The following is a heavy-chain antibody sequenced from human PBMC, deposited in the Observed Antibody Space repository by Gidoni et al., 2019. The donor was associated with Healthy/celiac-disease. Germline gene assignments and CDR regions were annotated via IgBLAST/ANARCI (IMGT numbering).Heavy chain of an antibody. Sequence: QLQLQESGPGLVKPSETLSLTCTVSGGFISSSIYYWGWIRKPPWKGLEWSGSIYYSGSTYYNPSLKSRVTISVDTSKNQFSLKLSSVTAADTAVYYCARQKTTVTTLDYWGQGTLVTVSS. CDR3: ARQKTTVTTLDY. CDR1: GGFISSSIYY. V-gene: IGHV4-39*01. J-gene: IGHJ4*02. CDR2: IYYSGST. D-gene: IGHD4-17*01.